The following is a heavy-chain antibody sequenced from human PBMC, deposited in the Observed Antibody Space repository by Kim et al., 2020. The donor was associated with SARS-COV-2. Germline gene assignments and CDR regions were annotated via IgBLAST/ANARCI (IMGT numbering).Heavy chain of an antibody. J-gene: IGHJ4*03. V-gene: IGHV3-23*01. CDR2: ISGNGTVA. CDR3: ARGGIPARLFYS. D-gene: IGHD6-6*01. CDR1: GFTFSTYA. Sequence: GGSLRLSCAASGFTFSTYALSWVRQSPGKGLEWVSAISGNGTVAYYADSVKGRFTVSRDNSKTTLYLQLNSLTVEDTAVYYCARGGIPARLFYSWGQGTLVTVSS.